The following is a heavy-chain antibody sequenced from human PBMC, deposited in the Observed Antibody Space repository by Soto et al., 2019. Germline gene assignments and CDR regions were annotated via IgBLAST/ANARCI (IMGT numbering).Heavy chain of an antibody. J-gene: IGHJ4*02. CDR1: GYTFTSYD. Sequence: QVQLVQSGAEAKKPGASVTVSCQASGYTFTSYDINWVRLATGHGLEWMGFMTPSSGNTGYAQKFQGRVTLTRSTSIRTAYLELSSLRSDDTAVYYCTRGDFWGQGTLVTVSS. CDR3: TRGDF. CDR2: MTPSSGNT. V-gene: IGHV1-8*01.